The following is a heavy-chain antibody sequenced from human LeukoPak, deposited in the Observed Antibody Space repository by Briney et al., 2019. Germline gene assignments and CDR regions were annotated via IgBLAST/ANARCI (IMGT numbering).Heavy chain of an antibody. CDR2: INPKSGGT. Sequence: ASVKVSCKASGYTFTAYYMHWVRQAPAQGLEWMGWINPKSGGTNYAQKFQGRITMTRDTSISTVYMELIRLTSDDTAVYYCARDWIPNGWCDYWGQGTVVTVSS. CDR3: ARDWIPNGWCDY. CDR1: GYTFTAYY. D-gene: IGHD6-19*01. V-gene: IGHV1-2*02. J-gene: IGHJ4*02.